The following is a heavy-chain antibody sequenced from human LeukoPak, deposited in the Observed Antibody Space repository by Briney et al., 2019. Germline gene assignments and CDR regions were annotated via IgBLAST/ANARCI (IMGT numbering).Heavy chain of an antibody. CDR3: ARVRGNLFGYYYYYMDV. V-gene: IGHV4-34*01. J-gene: IGHJ6*03. D-gene: IGHD3-10*01. CDR1: GGSFSGYY. Sequence: SETLSLTCAVYGGSFSGYYWSWIRQPPGKGLEWIGEINHSGSTNYNPSLKSRVTISVDTSKNQFSLKLSSVTAADTAVYYCARVRGNLFGYYYYYMDVWGKGTTVTISS. CDR2: INHSGST.